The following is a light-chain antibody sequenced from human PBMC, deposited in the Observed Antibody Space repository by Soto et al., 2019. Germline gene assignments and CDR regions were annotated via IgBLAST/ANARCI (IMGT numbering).Light chain of an antibody. CDR2: DAS. CDR3: QQRSTWPHLYT. CDR1: QSVSTY. Sequence: EVVLTQSPATLSLSPGERATLSCRASQSVSTYLAWYQQRPGQAPRLLIYDASNRAPGIPARFSGSGSGIDFTLTISSLDPEDFAVYYCQQRSTWPHLYTFGQGTKLEIK. J-gene: IGKJ2*01. V-gene: IGKV3-11*01.